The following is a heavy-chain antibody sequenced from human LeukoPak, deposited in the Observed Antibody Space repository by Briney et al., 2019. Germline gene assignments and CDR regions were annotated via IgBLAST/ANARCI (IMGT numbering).Heavy chain of an antibody. CDR3: ARAPGGVIAAAL. Sequence: SETLSLTCTVSGGSISSGGYYWSWIRQHPGKGLEWIGYIYYSGSTYYNPSLKSRVTISVDTSKNQFSLKLSSVTAADTAVYYCARAPGGVIAAALWGQGTLVTVSS. D-gene: IGHD6-13*01. CDR1: GGSISSGGYY. CDR2: IYYSGST. J-gene: IGHJ4*02. V-gene: IGHV4-31*03.